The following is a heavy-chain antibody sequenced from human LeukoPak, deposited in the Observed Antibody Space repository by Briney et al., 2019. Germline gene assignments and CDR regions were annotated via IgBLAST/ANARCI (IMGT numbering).Heavy chain of an antibody. CDR3: ARKRAAAGNYYFDY. J-gene: IGHJ4*02. CDR1: RFTFDEYG. CDR2: INWNGRSI. Sequence: GGSLRLSCAASRFTFDEYGMSWVRQTAGKGLEWVSGINWNGRSIGYADSVKGRYTISRDNAKNSLYLQMNSLRAEDTAVYYCARKRAAAGNYYFDYWGQGTLVTVSS. V-gene: IGHV3-20*04. D-gene: IGHD6-13*01.